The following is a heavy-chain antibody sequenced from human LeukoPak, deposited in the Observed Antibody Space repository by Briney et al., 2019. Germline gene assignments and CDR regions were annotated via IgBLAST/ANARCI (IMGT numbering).Heavy chain of an antibody. CDR1: GGSISSYY. Sequence: SETLSLTCTVSGGSISSYYWSWIRQPPGKGLEWIGYIYYSGSTNYNPSLKSRVTISVDTSKNQFSLKLSSVTAADTAVYYCASAICISTSCYPGVVDYWGQGTLVTVSS. CDR3: ASAICISTSCYPGVVDY. J-gene: IGHJ4*02. CDR2: IYYSGST. D-gene: IGHD2-2*01. V-gene: IGHV4-59*08.